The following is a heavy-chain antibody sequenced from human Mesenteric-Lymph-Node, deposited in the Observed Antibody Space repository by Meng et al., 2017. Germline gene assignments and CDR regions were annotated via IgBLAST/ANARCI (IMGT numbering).Heavy chain of an antibody. CDR2: IKPDGSEE. D-gene: IGHD1-26*01. CDR1: GFTLSSSW. J-gene: IGHJ4*02. CDR3: ARVLWRYWELSDY. V-gene: IGHV3-7*01. Sequence: GESLKISCAASGFTLSSSWMSWVRQAPGKGLEWVANIKPDGSEENYVDSVKGRFTISRDNAKNSLYLQMNSLRAEDTAVYYCARVLWRYWELSDYWGQGTLVTVSS.